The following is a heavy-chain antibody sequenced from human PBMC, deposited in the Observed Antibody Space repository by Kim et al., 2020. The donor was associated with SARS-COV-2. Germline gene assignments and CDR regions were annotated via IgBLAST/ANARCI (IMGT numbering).Heavy chain of an antibody. CDR3: TRDQFSFGDFTY. D-gene: IGHD4-17*01. V-gene: IGHV3-30*03. Sequence: KYHADSVKDRFTVSRDNAKSQLYLQMNVLRPDDTAMYYCTRDQFSFGDFTYWGQGTLVTVSS. J-gene: IGHJ4*02. CDR2: K.